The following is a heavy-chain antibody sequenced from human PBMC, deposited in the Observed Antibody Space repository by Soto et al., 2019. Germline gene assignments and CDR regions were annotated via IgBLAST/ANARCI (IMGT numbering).Heavy chain of an antibody. CDR2: IYYSGST. Sequence: QVQLQESGPGLVKPSETLSLTCTVSGGSISSYYWSWIRQPPGKGLEWIGYIYYSGSTNYNPSLKSRVTISVDTSKNQFSLKLSSVTTADTAVYYCARHINLINEGDYYYYMDVWGKGTTVTVSS. V-gene: IGHV4-59*08. D-gene: IGHD1-20*01. J-gene: IGHJ6*03. CDR3: ARHINLINEGDYYYYMDV. CDR1: GGSISSYY.